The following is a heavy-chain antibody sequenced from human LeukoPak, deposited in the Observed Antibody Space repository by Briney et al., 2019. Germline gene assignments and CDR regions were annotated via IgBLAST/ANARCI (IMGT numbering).Heavy chain of an antibody. Sequence: SETLSLTCAVYGGSFSGYYWSWIRQPPGKGLEWIGEINHSGSTNYNPSLKSRVTISVDTSKNQFSLKLSSVTAADTAEYYCARVKITMVRGTPRGAFDIWGQGTMVTVSS. CDR1: GGSFSGYY. CDR3: ARVKITMVRGTPRGAFDI. D-gene: IGHD3-10*01. V-gene: IGHV4-34*01. J-gene: IGHJ3*02. CDR2: INHSGST.